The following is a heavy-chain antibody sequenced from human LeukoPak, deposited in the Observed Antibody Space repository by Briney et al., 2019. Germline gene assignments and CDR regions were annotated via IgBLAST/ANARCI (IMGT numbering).Heavy chain of an antibody. D-gene: IGHD3-10*01. J-gene: IGHJ6*03. CDR2: INHSGST. CDR3: VRGIRRNYGSGSYYWTYYYYYMDV. V-gene: IGHV4-34*01. Sequence: SETLSLTCAVYGGSFSGYYWSWIRQPPGKGLEWIGEINHSGSTNYNPSLKSRVTISVDTSKNQFSLKLSSVTAADTAVYYCVRGIRRNYGSGSYYWTYYYYYMDVWGKGTTVTVSS. CDR1: GGSFSGYY.